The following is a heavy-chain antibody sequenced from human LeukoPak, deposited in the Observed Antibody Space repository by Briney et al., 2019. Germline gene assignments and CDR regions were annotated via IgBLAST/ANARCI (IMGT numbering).Heavy chain of an antibody. J-gene: IGHJ3*02. V-gene: IGHV4-59*01. Sequence: SETLSLTCTVSGGSIISYQWSWIRQPPGKGLEWIGFIYFSGSTNYNPSLKSRVTISVDTSKNQFSLKLSSVTAADTAVYYCARGDSQYYDSSGYNLIHAFDIWGQGTMVTVSS. CDR2: IYFSGST. CDR3: ARGDSQYYDSSGYNLIHAFDI. CDR1: GGSIISYQ. D-gene: IGHD3-22*01.